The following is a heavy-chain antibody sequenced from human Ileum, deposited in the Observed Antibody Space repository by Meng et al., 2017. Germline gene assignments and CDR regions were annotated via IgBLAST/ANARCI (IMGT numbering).Heavy chain of an antibody. J-gene: IGHJ3*02. V-gene: IGHV4-59*12. CDR3: ARWGGDSVRAFDI. CDR1: SDSITSYY. D-gene: IGHD2-21*02. CDR2: GHYSGST. Sequence: SETLSLTCSVSSDSITSYYWNWIRQPPGKGPEWIGYGHYSGSTPYSSSLKSRVSISVDMSRNQFSLKLNSVTAADTTVYYCARWGGDSVRAFDIWGQGTRVTVSS.